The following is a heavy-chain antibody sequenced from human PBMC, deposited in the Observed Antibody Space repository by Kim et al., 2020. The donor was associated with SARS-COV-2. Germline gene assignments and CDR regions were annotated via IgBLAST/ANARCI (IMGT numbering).Heavy chain of an antibody. CDR2: IIPIFGTA. V-gene: IGHV1-69*13. Sequence: SVKVSCKASGGTFSSYAISWVRQAPGQGLEWMGGIIPIFGTANYAQKFQGRVTITADESTSTAYMELSSLRSEDTAVYYCARPVERITIFGVVIAEYYYYYGMDVWGQGTTVTVSS. J-gene: IGHJ6*02. D-gene: IGHD3-3*01. CDR3: ARPVERITIFGVVIAEYYYYYGMDV. CDR1: GGTFSSYA.